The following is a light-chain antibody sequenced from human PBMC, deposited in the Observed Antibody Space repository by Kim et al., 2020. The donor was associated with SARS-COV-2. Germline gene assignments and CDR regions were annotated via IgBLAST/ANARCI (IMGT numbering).Light chain of an antibody. Sequence: SSELTQDPAVSVALGQTVRITCQGDTLRTYFPSWYQQKPGQAPVLVIYGKNNRPSGIPDRFSGSSSGNTASLTITGAQAEDEADYYCNSRDSTCNHLAVF. CDR2: GKN. V-gene: IGLV3-19*01. CDR1: TLRTYF. J-gene: IGLJ2*01. CDR3: NSRDSTCNHLAV.